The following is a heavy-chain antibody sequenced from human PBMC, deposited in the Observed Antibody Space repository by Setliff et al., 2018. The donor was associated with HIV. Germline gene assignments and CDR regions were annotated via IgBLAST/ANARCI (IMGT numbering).Heavy chain of an antibody. V-gene: IGHV4-39*07. CDR1: GGSISSSTYY. Sequence: SETLSLTCTVSGGSISSSTYYWAWIRQPPGKGLEWIGTIYYSGSTYYNPSLKSRLTISVDTSKNQFSLKLSSVTAADTAVYYCARGYYGSGRPFDYWGQGTLVTVSS. CDR3: ARGYYGSGRPFDY. D-gene: IGHD3-22*01. J-gene: IGHJ4*02. CDR2: IYYSGST.